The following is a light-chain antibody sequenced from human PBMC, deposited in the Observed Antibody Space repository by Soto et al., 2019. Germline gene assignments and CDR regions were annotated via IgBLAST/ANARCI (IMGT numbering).Light chain of an antibody. J-gene: IGKJ1*01. CDR2: GAS. Sequence: EIVLAQSPGTLSLSPGERATLSCRASQSVIRSYIAWYQQKPGQAPRLLIYGASRRATGIPDRFSGGGSETDFTLTISRLEPEDFAVYYCQQYSRSPLTFGQGTKVDIK. CDR3: QQYSRSPLT. V-gene: IGKV3-20*01. CDR1: QSVIRSY.